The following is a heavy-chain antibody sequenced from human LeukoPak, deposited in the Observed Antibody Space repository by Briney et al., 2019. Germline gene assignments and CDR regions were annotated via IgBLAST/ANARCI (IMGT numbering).Heavy chain of an antibody. J-gene: IGHJ4*02. V-gene: IGHV3-21*01. CDR1: GFTFSSYS. CDR3: ASLPCSPGSGGSCYRGGPVDY. D-gene: IGHD2-15*01. Sequence: PGGSLRLSCAASGFTFSSYSMNWVRQAPGKGLEWVSSISSSSSYIYYADSVKGRFTISRDNAKNSLYLQMNSLRAEDTAVYYCASLPCSPGSGGSCYRGGPVDYWGQGTLVTVSS. CDR2: ISSSSSYI.